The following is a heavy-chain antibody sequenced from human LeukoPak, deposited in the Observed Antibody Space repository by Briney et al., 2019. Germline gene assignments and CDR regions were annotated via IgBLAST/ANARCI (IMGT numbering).Heavy chain of an antibody. CDR2: INSDGSST. J-gene: IGHJ4*02. Sequence: GGSLRLSCAASGFTFSSYWMHWVRQTPGKGLVWVSRINSDGSSTSYADSVKGRFTISRDNAKNTLYLQMNSLRAEDTAVYYCARVLGEGYYYDSSGYFNWGQGTLVTVSS. D-gene: IGHD3-22*01. CDR3: ARVLGEGYYYDSSGYFN. V-gene: IGHV3-74*01. CDR1: GFTFSSYW.